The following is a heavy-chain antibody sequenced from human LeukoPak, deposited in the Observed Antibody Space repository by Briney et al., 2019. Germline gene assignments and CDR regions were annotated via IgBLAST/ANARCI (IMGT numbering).Heavy chain of an antibody. J-gene: IGHJ4*02. CDR3: ARGRGLSSSAFDY. CDR1: GGTFSSYA. D-gene: IGHD6-6*01. CDR2: IIPIFGTA. V-gene: IGHV1-69*05. Sequence: GASVKVSCKASGGTFSSYAISWVRQAPGQGLEWMGGIIPIFGTANYAQKFQGRVTITTDEYTSTAYMELSSLRSEDTAAYYCARGRGLSSSAFDYWGQGTLVTVSS.